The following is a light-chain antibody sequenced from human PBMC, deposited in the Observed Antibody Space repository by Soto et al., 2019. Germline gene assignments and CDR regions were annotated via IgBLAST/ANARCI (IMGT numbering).Light chain of an antibody. CDR3: MMYMGGGIWV. CDR2: NTN. J-gene: IGLJ3*02. Sequence: QAVVTQEPSFSVSPGGTVTLTCGLSSGSVSSSYYPSWYQQTPRQAPRTLIYNTNTRSSGVPDRFSGSILGNKAALTITGAQADDESDYYCMMYMGGGIWVFGGGTKVTVL. V-gene: IGLV8-61*01. CDR1: SGSVSSSYY.